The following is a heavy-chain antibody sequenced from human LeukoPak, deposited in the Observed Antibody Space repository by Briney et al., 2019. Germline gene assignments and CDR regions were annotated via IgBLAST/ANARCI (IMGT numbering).Heavy chain of an antibody. CDR1: GYTFTSYD. J-gene: IGHJ4*02. CDR2: MNPNSGNT. D-gene: IGHD3-22*01. Sequence: ASVKVSCKASGYTFTSYDINWVRQATGQGLEWMGWMNPNSGNTGYAQKFQGRVTITRNTSISTAYMELSSLRSEDTAVYYCARTPQYYDSSGSHFDYWGQGTLVTVSS. V-gene: IGHV1-8*03. CDR3: ARTPQYYDSSGSHFDY.